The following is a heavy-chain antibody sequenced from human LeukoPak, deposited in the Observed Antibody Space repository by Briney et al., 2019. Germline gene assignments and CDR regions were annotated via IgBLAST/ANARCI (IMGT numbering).Heavy chain of an antibody. V-gene: IGHV3-23*01. D-gene: IGHD1-26*01. J-gene: IGHJ4*02. CDR2: IRGSGVYT. Sequence: GGSLRLSCAASGFTFSSYGMSWVRQTPGKGLEWVSVIRGSGVYTLYADSVKGRLTISRDNSKNMLYLQMNSLRAEDTAIYFCATKTSGTYGYFEYWGQGTLVTVSS. CDR3: ATKTSGTYGYFEY. CDR1: GFTFSSYG.